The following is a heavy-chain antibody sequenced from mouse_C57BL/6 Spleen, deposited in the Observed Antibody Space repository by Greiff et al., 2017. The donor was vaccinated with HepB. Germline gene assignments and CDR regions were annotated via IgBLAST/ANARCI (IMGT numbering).Heavy chain of an antibody. CDR1: GYTFTSYW. J-gene: IGHJ4*01. CDR2: IHPNSGST. CDR3: ARSWDYGGEYAMDY. D-gene: IGHD2-4*01. V-gene: IGHV1-64*01. Sequence: VQLQQPGAELVKPGASVKLSCKASGYTFTSYWMHWVKQRPGQGLEWIGMIHPNSGSTNYNEKFKSKATLTVDKSSSTAYMQLSSLTSEDSAVYYCARSWDYGGEYAMDYWGQGTSVTVSS.